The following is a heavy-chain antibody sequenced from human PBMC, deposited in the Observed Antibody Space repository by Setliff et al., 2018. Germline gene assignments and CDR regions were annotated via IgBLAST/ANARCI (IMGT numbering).Heavy chain of an antibody. Sequence: ASVKVSCKASGYTFTGYYMHWVRQAPGQGLEWMGRINPNSGGTNYAHKFQCRVTMTRDTSISTAYMELSRLRSDDTAVYYCASKFNPAFSSETVIGYFYNSMDVWGKGTTVTVSS. D-gene: IGHD3-3*01. CDR1: GYTFTGYY. V-gene: IGHV1-2*06. CDR2: INPNSGGT. CDR3: ASKFNPAFSSETVIGYFYNSMDV. J-gene: IGHJ6*03.